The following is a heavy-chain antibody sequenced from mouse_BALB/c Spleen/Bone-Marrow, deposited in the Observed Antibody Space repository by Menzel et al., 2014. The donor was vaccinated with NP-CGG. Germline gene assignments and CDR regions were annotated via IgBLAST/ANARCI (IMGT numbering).Heavy chain of an antibody. D-gene: IGHD2-10*02. J-gene: IGHJ2*01. CDR1: GYSFTGYF. V-gene: IGHV1-37*01. CDR3: GRGAKKYGNYLDY. Sequence: VQLQQSGPELVKPGASVKISCKASGYSFTGYFMNWVKQSHGESLEWIGRINPYNGETFYNQKLKGKATLTADKSSSTAHMEFLSLTSEDSAVYYCGRGAKKYGNYLDYWGQGTTLTVSS. CDR2: INPYNGET.